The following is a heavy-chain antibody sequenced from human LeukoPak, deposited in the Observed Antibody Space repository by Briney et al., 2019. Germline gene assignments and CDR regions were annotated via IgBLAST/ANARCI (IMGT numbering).Heavy chain of an antibody. Sequence: PSETLSLTCTVSGGSISSYYWSWIRQPPGKGLEWIGYIYYSGSTNYNPSLKSRVTISVDRSKNQFSLKLSSVTAADTAVYYCASKGGYSYGSFAYWGQGTLVTVSS. CDR3: ASKGGYSYGSFAY. CDR1: GGSISSYY. CDR2: IYYSGST. D-gene: IGHD5-18*01. V-gene: IGHV4-59*01. J-gene: IGHJ4*02.